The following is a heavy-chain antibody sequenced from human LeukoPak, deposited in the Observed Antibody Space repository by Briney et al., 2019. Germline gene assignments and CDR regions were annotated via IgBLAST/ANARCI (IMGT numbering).Heavy chain of an antibody. CDR1: GFTFSSYA. V-gene: IGHV3-23*01. Sequence: GGSLRLSCAASGFTFSSYAMSWVRQAPGKGLEWVSAISGSGGSTYYADSVKGRFTISRDKSKNTLDLQMNSLRAEDTAVYYCAKARYYASSGPFDYWGQGTLVTVSS. CDR3: AKARYYASSGPFDY. D-gene: IGHD3-22*01. J-gene: IGHJ4*02. CDR2: ISGSGGST.